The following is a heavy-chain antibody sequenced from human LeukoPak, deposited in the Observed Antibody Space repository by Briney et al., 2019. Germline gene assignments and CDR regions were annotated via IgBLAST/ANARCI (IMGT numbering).Heavy chain of an antibody. D-gene: IGHD3-22*01. CDR2: IKSDGSST. CDR3: ARSPDHYYDSSGYRVPLPLYDY. V-gene: IGHV3-74*01. Sequence: PGGSLRLSCSASGFTFSTSWMYWVRQAPGKGLVWVSRIKSDGSSTSYADSVKGRFTISRDNAKSSLYLQMNSLRAEDTAVYYCARSPDHYYDSSGYRVPLPLYDYWGQGTLVTVSS. J-gene: IGHJ4*02. CDR1: GFTFSTSW.